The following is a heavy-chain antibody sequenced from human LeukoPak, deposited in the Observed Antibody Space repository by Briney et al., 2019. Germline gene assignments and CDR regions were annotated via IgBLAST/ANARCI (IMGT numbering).Heavy chain of an antibody. CDR3: AKGGRLNGLVG. CDR1: GFTFSSSA. J-gene: IGHJ6*02. V-gene: IGHV3-23*01. D-gene: IGHD3-16*01. Sequence: GGSLRLSCAASGFTFSSSAMSWVRQAPGKGLEWVSVISGSGGITDYADSVKGRFTISRDNAKNTLYLGVNSLRPEDTAVYYCAKGGRLNGLVGWGQGTTVTVSS. CDR2: ISGSGGIT.